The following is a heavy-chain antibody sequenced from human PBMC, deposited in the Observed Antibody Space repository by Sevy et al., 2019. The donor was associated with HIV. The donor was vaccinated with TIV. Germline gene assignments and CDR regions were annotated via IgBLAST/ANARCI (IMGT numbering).Heavy chain of an antibody. V-gene: IGHV3-21*01. CDR2: ITSGSSYI. Sequence: GGSLRLSCAASGFTFSSYNINWVRQAPGKGLEWVSSITSGSSYIFYADSVKGRFTTSRDNAKNSLYLQMNSLRAEDTAVYYCARDKTIVEGRYGMDVWGQGTTVTISS. CDR3: ARDKTIVEGRYGMDV. J-gene: IGHJ6*02. CDR1: GFTFSSYN. D-gene: IGHD2-15*01.